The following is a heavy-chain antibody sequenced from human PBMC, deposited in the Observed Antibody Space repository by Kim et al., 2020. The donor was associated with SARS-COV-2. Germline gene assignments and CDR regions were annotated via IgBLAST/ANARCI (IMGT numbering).Heavy chain of an antibody. CDR3: ARVAGLTRSSSRWAFDI. V-gene: IGHV4-31*03. J-gene: IGHJ3*02. CDR1: GGSISSGGYY. D-gene: IGHD6-13*01. CDR2: IYYSGST. Sequence: SETLSLTCTVSGGSISSGGYYWSWIRQHPGKGLEWIGYIYYSGSTYYNPSLKSRVTISVDTSKNQFSLKLSSVTAADTAVYYCARVAGLTRSSSRWAFDIWGQGTMVTVSS.